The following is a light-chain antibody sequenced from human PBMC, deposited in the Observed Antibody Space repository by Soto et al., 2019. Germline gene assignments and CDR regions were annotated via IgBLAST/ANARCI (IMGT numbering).Light chain of an antibody. V-gene: IGKV3-20*01. Sequence: EVVLTQSPGTLSLSPGERATLSCRASQSVRSSYVAWYQQKPGQAPRLLIYGASSRATGIPDRFSGSGSGTDFTLPISSLEPEDFAVYYCQQYGSATFTFGPGTTVDIK. CDR3: QQYGSATFT. J-gene: IGKJ3*01. CDR2: GAS. CDR1: QSVRSSY.